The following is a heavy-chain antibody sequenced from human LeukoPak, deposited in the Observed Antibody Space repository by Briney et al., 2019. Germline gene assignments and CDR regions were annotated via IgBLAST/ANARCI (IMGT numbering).Heavy chain of an antibody. CDR3: AREPPSHFYFDY. D-gene: IGHD3-3*02. V-gene: IGHV1-46*01. J-gene: IGHJ4*02. CDR2: IYPSSGSA. CDR1: GYTFTNYC. Sequence: GASVRVSCKASGYTFTNYCIHWVRQAPGQGLEYMGIIYPSSGSATYPQQFQGRVTMTRDTSTSTVYVELSSLRSDDTAVYYCAREPPSHFYFDYWGQGTLVTVSS.